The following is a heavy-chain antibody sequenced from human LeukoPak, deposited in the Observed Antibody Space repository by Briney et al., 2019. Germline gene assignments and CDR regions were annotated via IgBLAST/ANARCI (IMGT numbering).Heavy chain of an antibody. CDR2: ISAYNGNT. J-gene: IGHJ4*02. CDR1: GYTFTSYG. V-gene: IGHV1-18*01. Sequence: ASVKVSCKASGYTFTSYGISWVRQAPGQGLEWMGWISAYNGNTNYAQKLQGRVTMSTDTSTSTAYMELKSLRSDDTAVYYCARDSARPVGATGPAFDYWGQGTLSPSPQ. D-gene: IGHD1-26*01. CDR3: ARDSARPVGATGPAFDY.